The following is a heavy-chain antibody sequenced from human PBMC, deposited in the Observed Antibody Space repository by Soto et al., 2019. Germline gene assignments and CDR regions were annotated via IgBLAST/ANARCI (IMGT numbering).Heavy chain of an antibody. CDR3: ARCIGFYYYYGMEV. CDR1: GGSFSGYY. J-gene: IGHJ6*02. V-gene: IGHV4-34*01. D-gene: IGHD2-8*01. Sequence: PSETLSLTCAVYGGSFSGYYWSWIRQPPGKGLEWIGEINHSGSTNYNPSLKSRVTISVDTSKNQFSLKLSSVTAADTAVYYCARCIGFYYYYGMEVWGQGTTVTVS. CDR2: INHSGST.